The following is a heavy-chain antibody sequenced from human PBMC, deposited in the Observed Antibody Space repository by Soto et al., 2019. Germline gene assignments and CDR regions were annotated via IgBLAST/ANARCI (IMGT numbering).Heavy chain of an antibody. Sequence: QVQLQESGPGLVKPSQTLSLTCTVSGASISSGSYYWSWIRQLPGKGLEWIGYISNSGSTYYNPSLKSRVTISVDTSNNQFSLRVSSVTAADTAVYYCARAVYSNHVYWGQGTLVTVSS. CDR1: GASISSGSYY. J-gene: IGHJ4*02. D-gene: IGHD4-4*01. CDR3: ARAVYSNHVY. CDR2: ISNSGST. V-gene: IGHV4-31*03.